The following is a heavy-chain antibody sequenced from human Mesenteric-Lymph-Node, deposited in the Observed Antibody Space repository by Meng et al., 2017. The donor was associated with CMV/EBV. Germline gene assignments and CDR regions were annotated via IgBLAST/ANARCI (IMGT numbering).Heavy chain of an antibody. CDR1: GYTFTSYG. Sequence: ASVKVSCKASGYTFTSYGVSWVRQAPGRGLEWMGWISVYNGNTNYTQKFQGRVTMTTDTSTSTAYMDLRSLRSDDTAVYYCARDRFLTGYFRENYYYFGMDIWGQGTTVTVSS. J-gene: IGHJ6*02. CDR2: ISVYNGNT. V-gene: IGHV1-18*01. D-gene: IGHD3-9*01. CDR3: ARDRFLTGYFRENYYYFGMDI.